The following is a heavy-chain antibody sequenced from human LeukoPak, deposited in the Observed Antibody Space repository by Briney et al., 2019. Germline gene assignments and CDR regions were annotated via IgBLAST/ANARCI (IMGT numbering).Heavy chain of an antibody. CDR1: GFTCSSYW. J-gene: IGHJ4*02. Sequence: PGGSLRLYXAASGFTCSSYWMSWVCQAPGKGLEWVANIKQDGSEKYYVDSVKGRFTISRDNAKNSLYLQMNSLRAEDTAVYYCARDCTGGSCYSPPFGYWGQGTLVTVSS. CDR3: ARDCTGGSCYSPPFGY. D-gene: IGHD2-15*01. CDR2: IKQDGSEK. V-gene: IGHV3-7*01.